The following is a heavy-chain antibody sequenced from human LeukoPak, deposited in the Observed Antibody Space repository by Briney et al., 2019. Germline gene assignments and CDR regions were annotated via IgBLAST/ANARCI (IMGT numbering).Heavy chain of an antibody. V-gene: IGHV4-34*01. D-gene: IGHD3-22*01. CDR1: GRSFSGYY. J-gene: IGHJ6*03. CDR3: TRGSIAYYYMDV. Sequence: SETLSLTCAVYGRSFSGYYWTWIRQPPGRGLEWIGEINYSGDTNYNPSLKSRVTISVDTSKNQFSLKLSSVTAADTAVYYCTRGSIAYYYMDVWGKGTTVTISS. CDR2: INYSGDT.